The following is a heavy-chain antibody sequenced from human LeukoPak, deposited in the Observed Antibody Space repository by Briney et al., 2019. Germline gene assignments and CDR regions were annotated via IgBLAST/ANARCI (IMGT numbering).Heavy chain of an antibody. CDR1: GFTFDDYA. CDR3: AKVGVTIFISNFQH. CDR2: ISGSGAST. D-gene: IGHD3-10*01. J-gene: IGHJ1*01. Sequence: GGSLRLSCAASGFTFDDYAMHWVRQAPGKGLGWVSVISGSGASTYFADSVKGRFIISRDNSKNTLYLQMNSLRAEDTAVYYCAKVGVTIFISNFQHWGQGALVTVSS. V-gene: IGHV3-23*01.